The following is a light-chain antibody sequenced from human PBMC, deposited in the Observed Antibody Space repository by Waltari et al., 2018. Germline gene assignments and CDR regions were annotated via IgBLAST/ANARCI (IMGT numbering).Light chain of an antibody. Sequence: DIQMTQSPSSLSASMGERVTISCQASQDISNNLHWYQQKPGQAPKLLIYAASNLQTGVSSRFSGSGSGTEFTLTVSSLQPDDFATYYCQQYNNFPFTFGPGTTV. CDR3: QQYNNFPFT. J-gene: IGKJ3*01. V-gene: IGKV1-33*01. CDR2: AAS. CDR1: QDISNN.